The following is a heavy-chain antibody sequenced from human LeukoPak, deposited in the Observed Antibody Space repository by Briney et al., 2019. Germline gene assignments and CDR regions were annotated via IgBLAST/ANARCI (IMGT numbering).Heavy chain of an antibody. CDR2: INHSGST. Sequence: PSETLSLTCAVYGGSFSGYYWSWIRQPPGKGLEWIGEINHSGSTNYNPSLKSRVTISVDTSKNQFSLKLSSVTAADTAVYYCARVGHCSSTSRYLIHAFDIWGQGTMVTVSS. J-gene: IGHJ3*02. CDR3: ARVGHCSSTSRYLIHAFDI. V-gene: IGHV4-34*01. CDR1: GGSFSGYY. D-gene: IGHD2-2*01.